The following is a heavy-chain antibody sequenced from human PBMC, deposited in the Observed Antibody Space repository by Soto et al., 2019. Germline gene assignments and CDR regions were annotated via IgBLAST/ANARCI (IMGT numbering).Heavy chain of an antibody. J-gene: IGHJ3*02. D-gene: IGHD1-26*01. CDR3: AREGSYPRDAFDI. Sequence: GGSLRLSCAASGFTFSSYGMHWVRQAPGKGLEWVAVIWYDGSNKYYADSVKGRFTISRDNSKNTLYLQMNSLRAEDTAVYYCAREGSYPRDAFDIWGQGTMVTVSS. V-gene: IGHV3-33*01. CDR2: IWYDGSNK. CDR1: GFTFSSYG.